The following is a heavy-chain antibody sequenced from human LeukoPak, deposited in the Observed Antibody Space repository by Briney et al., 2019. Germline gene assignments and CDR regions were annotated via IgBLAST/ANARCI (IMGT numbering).Heavy chain of an antibody. V-gene: IGHV3-74*01. Sequence: PGGSLRLSCAASGFTFSSYWMHWVRQAPGKGLVWVSRINSDGSSTSYADSVKGRFTISRDNAKNTLYLQMNSLRAEDTAVYYCAREVSGDFWSGYYTPGTFDYWGQGTQVTVSS. CDR3: AREVSGDFWSGYYTPGTFDY. D-gene: IGHD3-3*01. J-gene: IGHJ4*02. CDR1: GFTFSSYW. CDR2: INSDGSST.